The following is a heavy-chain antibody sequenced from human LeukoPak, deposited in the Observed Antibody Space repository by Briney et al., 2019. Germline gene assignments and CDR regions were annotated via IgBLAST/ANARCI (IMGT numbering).Heavy chain of an antibody. J-gene: IGHJ4*02. D-gene: IGHD5-12*01. CDR1: GGSIISSNYY. V-gene: IGHV4-39*01. Sequence: SETLSLTCSVSGGSIISSNYYWGWIRQPPGKGLEWIGSIYQSGSGSSYYNPSPKSRVTIFGDTSKNQFFLRLSSVTAADTAVYYCARGTTGWGDYDFGFVSSYFDYWGQGTLVTVSS. CDR3: ARGTTGWGDYDFGFVSSYFDY. CDR2: IYQSGSGSS.